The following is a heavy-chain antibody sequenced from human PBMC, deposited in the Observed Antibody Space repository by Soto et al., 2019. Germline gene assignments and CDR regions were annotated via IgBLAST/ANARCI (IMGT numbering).Heavy chain of an antibody. CDR1: GFTFSSYS. CDR2: ISSSSSTI. J-gene: IGHJ4*02. CDR3: AREEATVVTQPFDY. D-gene: IGHD4-17*01. Sequence: EVQLVESGGGLVQPGGSLRLSCAASGFTFSSYSMNWVRQAPGKGLEWVSHISSSSSTIYYADSVKGRFTISRDNAKNSLYLQMNSLRDEDTAVYYCAREEATVVTQPFDYWGQGTLVTVSS. V-gene: IGHV3-48*02.